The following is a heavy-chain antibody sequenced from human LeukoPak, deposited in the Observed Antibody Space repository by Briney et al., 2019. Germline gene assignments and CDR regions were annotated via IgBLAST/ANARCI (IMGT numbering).Heavy chain of an antibody. Sequence: PGGSLRLSCAASGFTFSSYAMHWVRQAPGKGLEWVAVISYDGSNKYYADSVKGRFTISRDNSKNTLYLQMNSLRAEDTAVYYCARDPYDSSGYYYGEFDYWGQGTLVTVSS. D-gene: IGHD3-22*01. V-gene: IGHV3-30-3*01. CDR3: ARDPYDSSGYYYGEFDY. CDR1: GFTFSSYA. J-gene: IGHJ4*02. CDR2: ISYDGSNK.